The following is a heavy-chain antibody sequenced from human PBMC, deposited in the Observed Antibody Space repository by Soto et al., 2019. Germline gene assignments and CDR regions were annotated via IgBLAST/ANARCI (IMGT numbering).Heavy chain of an antibody. CDR1: GFPFSSYA. CDR2: ISYDGSNK. CDR3: LTHSSSSGEAMRDI. Sequence: PGGSLRLSCAASGFPFSSYAMHWVRQAPGKGLEWVAVISYDGSNKYYADSVKGRFTISRDNSKNTLYLQMNSLGAEDTAVYYSLTHSSSSGEAMRDIWGQGTMVTVSS. J-gene: IGHJ3*02. V-gene: IGHV3-30-3*01. D-gene: IGHD6-6*01.